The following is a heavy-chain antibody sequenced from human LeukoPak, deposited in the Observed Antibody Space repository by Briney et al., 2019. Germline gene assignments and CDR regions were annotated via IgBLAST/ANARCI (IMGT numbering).Heavy chain of an antibody. D-gene: IGHD1-26*01. CDR2: ISSSSSYI. V-gene: IGHV3-21*01. J-gene: IGHJ5*02. CDR1: IFPFCIYS. Sequence: GGSLRLLCAASIFPFCIYSMNCVRRATEGGLEWVSSISSSSSYIYYADSVKGRFTISRDNAKTSLYLQMNSLRAEDTAVYYCARAGWAFPHHNWFDPWGQGTLVTVSS. CDR3: ARAGWAFPHHNWFDP.